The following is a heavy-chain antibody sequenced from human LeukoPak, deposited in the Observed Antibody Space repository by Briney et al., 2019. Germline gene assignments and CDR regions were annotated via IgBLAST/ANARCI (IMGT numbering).Heavy chain of an antibody. J-gene: IGHJ3*02. CDR3: ARVSPRRDDAFDI. CDR2: INHSGST. Sequence: PSETLSLTCAVYGGSFSGYYWSWIRQPPGKGLEWIGEINHSGSTNYNPSLKSRVTISVDTSKNQFSLKLSSVTAADTAVYYCARVSPRRDDAFDIWSQGTMVTVSS. D-gene: IGHD6-6*01. CDR1: GGSFSGYY. V-gene: IGHV4-34*01.